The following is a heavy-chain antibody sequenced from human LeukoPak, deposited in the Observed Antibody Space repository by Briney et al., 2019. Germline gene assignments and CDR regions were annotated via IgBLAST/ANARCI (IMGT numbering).Heavy chain of an antibody. CDR3: ARNLLLWFGESSSDCFDP. J-gene: IGHJ5*02. V-gene: IGHV1-8*01. CDR1: GYTFTSYG. D-gene: IGHD3-10*01. Sequence: GASVKVSCKASGYTFTSYGINWVRQATGQGLEWMGWMNPNSGNTGYAQKFQGRVTMTRNTSISTAYMELSSLRSEDTAVYYCARNLLLWFGESSSDCFDPWGQGTLVTVSS. CDR2: MNPNSGNT.